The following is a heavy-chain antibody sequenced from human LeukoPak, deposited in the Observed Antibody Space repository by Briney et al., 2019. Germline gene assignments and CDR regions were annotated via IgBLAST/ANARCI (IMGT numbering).Heavy chain of an antibody. J-gene: IGHJ6*02. CDR1: GYTFTGYY. CDR2: INPNSGGT. Sequence: ASVKVSCKASGYTFTGYYMHWVRQAPGQGLEWMGWINPNSGGTNYAQKFQGWVTMTRDTSISTAYMELSRLRSDDTAVYYCATPLRGTSYGMDVWGQGTTVTVSS. V-gene: IGHV1-2*04. D-gene: IGHD2-2*01. CDR3: ATPLRGTSYGMDV.